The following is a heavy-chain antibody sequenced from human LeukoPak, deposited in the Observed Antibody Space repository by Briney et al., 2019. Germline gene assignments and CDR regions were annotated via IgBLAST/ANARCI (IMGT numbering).Heavy chain of an antibody. CDR1: GYTFTGPY. J-gene: IGHJ4*02. CDR3: ARGAGTSWFDY. CDR2: IDPNSGGT. V-gene: IGHV1-2*02. Sequence: EASVKVSCKASGYTFTGPYIHWVRQAPGQGLEWMGWIDPNSGGTNFAQKFQGRVTMTRDTSITTAYMELSRLTSDDTAVYYCARGAGTSWFDYWGQGSLVIVSS. D-gene: IGHD6-13*01.